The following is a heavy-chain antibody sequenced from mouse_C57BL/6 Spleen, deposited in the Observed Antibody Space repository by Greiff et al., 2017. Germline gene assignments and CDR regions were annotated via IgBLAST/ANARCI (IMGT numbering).Heavy chain of an antibody. D-gene: IGHD1-1*01. CDR2: IYPGDGDT. CDR3: AKVYYYGSSYLDY. V-gene: IGHV1-80*01. J-gene: IGHJ4*01. CDR1: GYAFSSYW. Sequence: VQLVESGAELVKPGASVKISCKASGYAFSSYWMNWVKQRPGKGLEWIGQIYPGDGDTNYNGKFKGKATLTADKSSSTAYMQLSSLTSEDSAVSFCAKVYYYGSSYLDYWGQGTSVTVSS.